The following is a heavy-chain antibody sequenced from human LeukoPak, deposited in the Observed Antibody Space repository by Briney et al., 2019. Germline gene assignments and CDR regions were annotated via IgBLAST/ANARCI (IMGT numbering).Heavy chain of an antibody. J-gene: IGHJ4*02. Sequence: GASVKVSCKASEGTFSSYAISWVRQAPGQGLEWMGGIIPIFGTANYAQKFQGRVTITADESTSTAYMELSSLRSEDSAVYYCARARGEGRPFDYWGQGTLVTVSS. CDR3: ARARGEGRPFDY. V-gene: IGHV1-69*13. CDR1: EGTFSSYA. CDR2: IIPIFGTA.